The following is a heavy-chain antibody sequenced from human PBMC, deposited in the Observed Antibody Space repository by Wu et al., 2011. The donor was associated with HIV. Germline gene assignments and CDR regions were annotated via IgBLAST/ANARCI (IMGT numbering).Heavy chain of an antibody. CDR3: ARDLSGTFDP. D-gene: IGHD6-19*01. CDR2: DIPVFDTSK. V-gene: IGHV1-69*05. Sequence: VQLVQSGAEVKKDLGPSVKVSCKASGGTFSSYAISWVRQAPGQGLEWMGGDIPVFDTSKKSAQKFQGRLKVTTDESTNMAYMELSSLTSEDTAVYYCARDLSGTFDPWGQGTLVTVSS. CDR1: GGTFSSYA. J-gene: IGHJ5*02.